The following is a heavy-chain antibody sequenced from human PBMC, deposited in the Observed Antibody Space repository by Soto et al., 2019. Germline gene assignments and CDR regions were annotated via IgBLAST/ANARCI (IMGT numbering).Heavy chain of an antibody. Sequence: SETLSLTCTVSGGSIVTSSYYWGWIRQPPGKGLEWLGHIYYSGNTYYHPSLKGRVTISVDTSRNQFSLRLSSVTAADTAVYYCARLPQEYNYYGMDVWGQGTTVTVSS. CDR3: ARLPQEYNYYGMDV. J-gene: IGHJ6*02. V-gene: IGHV4-39*01. D-gene: IGHD1-1*01. CDR2: IYYSGNT. CDR1: GGSIVTSSYY.